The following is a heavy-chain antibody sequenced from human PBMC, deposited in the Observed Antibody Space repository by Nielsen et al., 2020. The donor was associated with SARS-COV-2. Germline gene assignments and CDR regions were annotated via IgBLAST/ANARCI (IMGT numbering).Heavy chain of an antibody. CDR2: ISSSSSTI. CDR3: ARAYGSGSYYEFDP. CDR1: GFTFSSYS. J-gene: IGHJ5*02. Sequence: GESLKISCAASGFTFSSYSMIWVRQAPGKGLEWVSYISSSSSTIYYADSVKGRFTISRDNAKNSLYLQMNSLRDEDTAVYYCARAYGSGSYYEFDPWGQGTLVTVSS. V-gene: IGHV3-48*02. D-gene: IGHD3-10*01.